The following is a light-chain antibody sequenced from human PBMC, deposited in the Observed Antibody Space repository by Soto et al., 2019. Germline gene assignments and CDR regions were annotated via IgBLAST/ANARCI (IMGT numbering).Light chain of an antibody. CDR3: QQTYKTPLT. Sequence: DIQMTQSPSSLSAYVGDRVTITCRASQSISTYLSWYLQKPGKAPNLLIYTTSILESGVPSRFSGSGSGADFTLTISVLQPEDSATYYCQQTYKTPLTFGQGTKVDIK. J-gene: IGKJ1*01. V-gene: IGKV1-39*01. CDR2: TTS. CDR1: QSISTY.